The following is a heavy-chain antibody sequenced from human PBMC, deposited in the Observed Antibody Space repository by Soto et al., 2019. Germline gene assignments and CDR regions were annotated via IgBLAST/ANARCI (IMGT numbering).Heavy chain of an antibody. Sequence: GGPLRLSCAASGFTFSSYWMNWVRQAPGKGLGWVSRINSDGSSTRYADSVKGRFTISRDNAKNTLYLQMNILRAEDTAVYYCARAMVRGVIDLYGMDVWGQGTTVTVSS. V-gene: IGHV3-74*01. D-gene: IGHD3-10*01. CDR3: ARAMVRGVIDLYGMDV. J-gene: IGHJ6*02. CDR2: INSDGSST. CDR1: GFTFSSYW.